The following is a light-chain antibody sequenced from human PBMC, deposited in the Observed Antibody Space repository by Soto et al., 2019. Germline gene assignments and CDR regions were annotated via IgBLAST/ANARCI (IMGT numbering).Light chain of an antibody. CDR1: QSRLYSSTNKNY. J-gene: IGKJ4*01. CDR3: QHYYSTPQLT. Sequence: DIVMTQSPDSLAVSLGERATINCKSSQSRLYSSTNKNYLAWYQQKPGQPPNLLISWASTRESGVPDRFSGSGSGTNFTLTISSLQAEDVAVYYCQHYYSTPQLTFGGGTKVEIK. CDR2: WAS. V-gene: IGKV4-1*01.